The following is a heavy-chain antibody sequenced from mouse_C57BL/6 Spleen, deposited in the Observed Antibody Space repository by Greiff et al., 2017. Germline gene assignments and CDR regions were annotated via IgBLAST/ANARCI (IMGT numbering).Heavy chain of an antibody. CDR2: INYDGSST. CDR1: GFTFSDYY. J-gene: IGHJ1*03. D-gene: IGHD1-1*01. CDR3: AREFLYYDGSSYWYFDV. Sequence: EVKLVESEGGLVQPGSSMKLSCTASGFTFSDYYMAWVRQVPEKGLEWVANINYDGSSTYYLDSLKSRFIISRDNAKNILYLQMSSLKSEDTATYYCAREFLYYDGSSYWYFDVWGTGTTVTVSS. V-gene: IGHV5-16*01.